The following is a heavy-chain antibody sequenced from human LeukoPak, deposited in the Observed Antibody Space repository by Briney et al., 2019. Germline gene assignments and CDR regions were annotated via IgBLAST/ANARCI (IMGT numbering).Heavy chain of an antibody. J-gene: IGHJ5*02. CDR2: ISGGGGTT. CDR1: GFTFSSYA. Sequence: GGSLRLSCTASGFTFSSYAMSWVRQAPGKGLEWVSAISGGGGTTYYADSVKGRFTISRDNAKNSLYLQMNSLRAEDTAVYYCAREVQLERRRDSMFDPWGQGTLVTVSS. V-gene: IGHV3-23*01. D-gene: IGHD1-1*01. CDR3: AREVQLERRRDSMFDP.